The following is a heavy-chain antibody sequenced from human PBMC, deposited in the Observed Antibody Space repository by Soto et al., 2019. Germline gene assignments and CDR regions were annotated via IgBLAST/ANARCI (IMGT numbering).Heavy chain of an antibody. J-gene: IGHJ6*02. CDR2: ISYDGSNK. CDR1: GFTFSSYG. CDR3: AKDLVWFWELFHGMDV. Sequence: GGSLRLSCAASGFTFSSYGMHWVRQAPGKGLEWVAVISYDGSNKYYADSVKGRFTISRDNSKNTLYLQMNSLRAEDTAVYYCAKDLVWFWELFHGMDVWGQGTTVTVSS. V-gene: IGHV3-30*18. D-gene: IGHD3-10*01.